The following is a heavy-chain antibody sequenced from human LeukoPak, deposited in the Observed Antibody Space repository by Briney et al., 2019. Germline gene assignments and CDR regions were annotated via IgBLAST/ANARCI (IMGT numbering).Heavy chain of an antibody. J-gene: IGHJ5*02. CDR1: GFTFSTYA. CDR3: VRDSPEMSLDH. Sequence: GGSLRLSCAASGFTFSTYAMSWVRQAPGKGLEWVSVISGSGGSPYYAYSVKGRFTISRDNSKNTLFLQMNSLRAEDTAIYHCVRDSPEMSLDHWGQGTLVTVSS. CDR2: ISGSGGSP. V-gene: IGHV3-23*01. D-gene: IGHD5-24*01.